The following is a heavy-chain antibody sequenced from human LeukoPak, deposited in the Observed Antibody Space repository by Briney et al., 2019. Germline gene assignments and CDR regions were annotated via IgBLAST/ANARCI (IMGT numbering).Heavy chain of an antibody. Sequence: GGSLRLSCAASGFTFSDYYMSWIRQAPGKGLEWVSYISSSSSYTNHADSVKGRFTISRDNAKNSLYLQMNSLRAEDTAVYYCARADIYCSSTSCYSGFAAFDIWGQGTMVTVSS. V-gene: IGHV3-11*05. CDR1: GFTFSDYY. CDR2: ISSSSSYT. J-gene: IGHJ3*02. CDR3: ARADIYCSSTSCYSGFAAFDI. D-gene: IGHD2-2*01.